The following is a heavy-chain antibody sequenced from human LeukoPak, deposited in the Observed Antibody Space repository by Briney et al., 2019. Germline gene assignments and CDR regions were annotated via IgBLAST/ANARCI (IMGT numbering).Heavy chain of an antibody. J-gene: IGHJ4*02. D-gene: IGHD3-10*01. Sequence: SETLSLTCTLYGGSFSGYYWSWIRQPPGKGLEWIGEINHSGSTNYNPSLKSRVTISVDTSKNQFSLKLNSVTAADTAVYYCARGYGSGSYFGYWGQGTLVTVSS. V-gene: IGHV4-34*01. CDR3: ARGYGSGSYFGY. CDR1: GGSFSGYY. CDR2: INHSGST.